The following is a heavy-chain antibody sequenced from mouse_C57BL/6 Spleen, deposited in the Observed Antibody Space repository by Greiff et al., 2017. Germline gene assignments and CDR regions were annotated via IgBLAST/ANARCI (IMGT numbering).Heavy chain of an antibody. Sequence: QVTLKESGPGILQSSQTLSLTCSFSGFSLSTSGMGVSWIRQPSGKGLEWLAHIYWDDDKRYNPSLKSRLTISKDTSRNQVFLKITSVDTADTATYYCARRFITTVVATDAMDYWGQGTSVTVSS. V-gene: IGHV8-12*01. D-gene: IGHD1-1*01. J-gene: IGHJ4*01. CDR1: GFSLSTSGMG. CDR3: ARRFITTVVATDAMDY. CDR2: IYWDDDK.